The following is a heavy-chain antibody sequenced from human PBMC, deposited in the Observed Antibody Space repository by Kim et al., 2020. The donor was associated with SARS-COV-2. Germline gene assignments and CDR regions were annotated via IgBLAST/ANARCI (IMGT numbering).Heavy chain of an antibody. V-gene: IGHV3-33*01. Sequence: GGSLRLSCAASGFTFSSYGMHWVRQAPGKGLEWVAVIWYDGSNKYYADSVKGRFTISRDNSKNTLYLQMNSLRAEDTAVYYCARSLTTVTTNPNYYYYGMDVWGQGTTVTVSS. CDR1: GFTFSSYG. CDR3: ARSLTTVTTNPNYYYYGMDV. J-gene: IGHJ6*02. CDR2: IWYDGSNK. D-gene: IGHD4-17*01.